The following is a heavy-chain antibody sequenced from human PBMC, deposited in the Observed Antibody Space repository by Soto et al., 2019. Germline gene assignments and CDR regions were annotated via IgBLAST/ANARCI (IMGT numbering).Heavy chain of an antibody. Sequence: PSETLSLTCTISGASISTSYWSWIRQSPEKGLEWIGYVDYSGNPNYNPSLESRVTIAVDTSKDRLSLKLKSPTAADTAVYYCARWSYDSSGYYYFLDYWGQGTLVTVSS. V-gene: IGHV4-59*08. CDR3: ARWSYDSSGYYYFLDY. CDR2: VDYSGNP. J-gene: IGHJ4*02. D-gene: IGHD3-22*01. CDR1: GASISTSY.